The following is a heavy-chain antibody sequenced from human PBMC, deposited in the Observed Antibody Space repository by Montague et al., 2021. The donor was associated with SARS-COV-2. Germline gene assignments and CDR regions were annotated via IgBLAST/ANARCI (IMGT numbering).Heavy chain of an antibody. J-gene: IGHJ6*02. D-gene: IGHD3-10*01. CDR3: ARGLGFGKLLSLYYYYGMDV. CDR2: TYYRSKWYN. V-gene: IGHV6-1*01. Sequence: CAISGDSVSSNSAAWNWIRQSPSRGLEWLGRTYYRSKWYNDYAVSVKSRITINPDTSKNQFSLQLNSVTPEDTAVYYCARGLGFGKLLSLYYYYGMDVWGQGTTVTVSS. CDR1: GDSVSSNSAA.